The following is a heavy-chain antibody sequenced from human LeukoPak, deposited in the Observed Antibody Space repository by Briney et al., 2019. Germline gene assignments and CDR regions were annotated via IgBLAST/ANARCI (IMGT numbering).Heavy chain of an antibody. V-gene: IGHV3-30*02. D-gene: IGHD3-3*01. J-gene: IGHJ5*02. CDR2: IRYDGSNK. CDR1: GFTFSSYG. CDR3: AKTYYDFWSSYYPFDP. Sequence: PRGSLRLSCAASGFTFSSYGMHWVRQAPGKGLEWVAFIRYDGSNKYYADSVKGRFTISRDNSKNTLCLQMNSLRAEDTAVYYCAKTYYDFWSSYYPFDPWGQGTLVTVSS.